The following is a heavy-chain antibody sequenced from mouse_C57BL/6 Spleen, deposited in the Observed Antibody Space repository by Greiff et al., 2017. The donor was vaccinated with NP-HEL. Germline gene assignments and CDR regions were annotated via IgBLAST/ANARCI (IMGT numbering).Heavy chain of an antibody. J-gene: IGHJ4*01. CDR3: ARWNDYDVGGAMDY. Sequence: QVQLQQPGAELVKPGASVKMSCKASGYTFTSYWITWVKQRPGQGLEWIGDIYPGSGSTNYNEKFKSKATLTVDTSSSTAYMQLSSLTSEDSAVYYCARWNDYDVGGAMDYWGQGTSVTVSS. D-gene: IGHD2-4*01. CDR1: GYTFTSYW. V-gene: IGHV1-55*01. CDR2: IYPGSGST.